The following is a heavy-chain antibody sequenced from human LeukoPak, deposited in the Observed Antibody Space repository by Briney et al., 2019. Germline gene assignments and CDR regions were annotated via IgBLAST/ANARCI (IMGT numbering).Heavy chain of an antibody. CDR3: ARSDWADYYDSRGYTSRSGYFDF. V-gene: IGHV4-59*01. CDR2: IYYSGST. Sequence: SETLSLTCTVSGGSISSYYWGWIRQPPGKRLEWIGYIYYSGSTTYNPSLKSRVTISVDTSKNQFSLKLSSVTAADTAVYYCARSDWADYYDSRGYTSRSGYFDFWGQGTLVTVSS. D-gene: IGHD3-22*01. CDR1: GGSISSYY. J-gene: IGHJ4*02.